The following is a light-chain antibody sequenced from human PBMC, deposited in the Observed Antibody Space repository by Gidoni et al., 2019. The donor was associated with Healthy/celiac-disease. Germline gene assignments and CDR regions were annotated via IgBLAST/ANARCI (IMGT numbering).Light chain of an antibody. V-gene: IGKV2-28*01. J-gene: IGKJ5*01. CDR1: PSLLHRHGYNY. CDR3: MKGLRTPST. CDR2: LGS. Sequence: IWMTLSPLSLSVTPGEPASLSCRSSPSLLHRHGYNYLDWYLQKPGQFPQLLIYLGSNRHSGVPDRFSGSGSGIDFTLKISRVEAEDVGTYYCMKGLRTPSTFGQGTRLEIK.